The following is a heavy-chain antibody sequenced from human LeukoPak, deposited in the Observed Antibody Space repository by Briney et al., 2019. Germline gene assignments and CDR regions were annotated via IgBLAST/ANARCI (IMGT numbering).Heavy chain of an antibody. CDR1: RFTFDEYG. Sequence: PGGSLRLSCAASRFTFDEYGMSWVRQTAGKGLVWVSRINSDGSSTSYADSVKGRFTISRDNAKNSLYLQMNSLRAEDTAVYYCAELGITMIGGVWGKGTTVTISS. V-gene: IGHV3-74*01. D-gene: IGHD3-10*02. J-gene: IGHJ6*04. CDR3: AELGITMIGGV. CDR2: INSDGSST.